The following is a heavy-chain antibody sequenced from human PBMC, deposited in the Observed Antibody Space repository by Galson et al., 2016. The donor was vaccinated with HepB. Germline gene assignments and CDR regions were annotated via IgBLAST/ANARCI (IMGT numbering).Heavy chain of an antibody. J-gene: IGHJ4*02. CDR3: AKDDTGRCQC. Sequence: SLRLSCAASGFTFSRYGMHWVRQAPGKGLEWLAVVSNDGTRKYYADSVKGRLTISRDNSKNTVNVQMNGLRTEDTALYYCAKDDTGRCQCWGPGTPVTVSP. CDR1: GFTFSRYG. V-gene: IGHV3-30*18. D-gene: IGHD2-15*01. CDR2: VSNDGTRK.